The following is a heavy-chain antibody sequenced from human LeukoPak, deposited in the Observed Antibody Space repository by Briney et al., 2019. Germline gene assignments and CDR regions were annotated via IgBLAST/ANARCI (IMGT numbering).Heavy chain of an antibody. V-gene: IGHV4-61*02. CDR2: IYTSGST. D-gene: IGHD1-26*01. CDR1: GGSISSGSYY. J-gene: IGHJ5*02. CDR3: ARDLVYGAIGNWFDP. Sequence: SQTLSLTCTVSGGSISSGSYYWSWIRQPAGKGLEWIGRIYTSGSTNYNPSLESRVTISVDTSKNQFSLKLSSVTAADTAVYYCARDLVYGAIGNWFDPWGQGTLVTVSS.